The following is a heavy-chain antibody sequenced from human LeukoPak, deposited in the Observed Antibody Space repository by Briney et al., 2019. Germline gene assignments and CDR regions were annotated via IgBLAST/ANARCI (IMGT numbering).Heavy chain of an antibody. D-gene: IGHD3-3*01. CDR1: GGSISSSSYY. Sequence: SETLSLTCTVSGGSISSSSYYWGWIRQPPGKGLEWIGSIYYSGSTYYNPSLKSRVTISVDTSKNQFSLKLSSVTAADTAVYYCAREYLRRYYDFWSGYPFDYWGQGTLVTVSS. CDR3: AREYLRRYYDFWSGYPFDY. V-gene: IGHV4-39*07. J-gene: IGHJ4*02. CDR2: IYYSGST.